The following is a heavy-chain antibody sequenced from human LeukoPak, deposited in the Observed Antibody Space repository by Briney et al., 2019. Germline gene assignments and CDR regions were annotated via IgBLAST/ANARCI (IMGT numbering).Heavy chain of an antibody. D-gene: IGHD3-10*01. Sequence: GGSLRLSCAASGFTFSSYGMHWVRQAPGKGLEWVSLIWYDGSNKYYADSVKGRFTISRDNSKNTLYLQMNSLRAADTAVYYCASTYYYGRHDYWGQGTLVTVSS. CDR1: GFTFSSYG. CDR2: IWYDGSNK. J-gene: IGHJ4*02. CDR3: ASTYYYGRHDY. V-gene: IGHV3-33*08.